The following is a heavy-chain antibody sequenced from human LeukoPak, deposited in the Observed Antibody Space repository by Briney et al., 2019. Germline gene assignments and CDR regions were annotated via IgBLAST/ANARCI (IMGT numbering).Heavy chain of an antibody. V-gene: IGHV4-61*10. CDR2: IYNSGST. D-gene: IGHD5-12*01. CDR1: GGSISSGSYY. Sequence: PSETLSLTCTVSGGSISSGSYYWSWIRQPAGKGLEWIGYIYNSGSTKYNPSLKSRVTISVDTSKNQFSLKLSSVTAADTAVYYCATGGYSGADYAHWGQGTLVTVSS. CDR3: ATGGYSGADYAH. J-gene: IGHJ4*02.